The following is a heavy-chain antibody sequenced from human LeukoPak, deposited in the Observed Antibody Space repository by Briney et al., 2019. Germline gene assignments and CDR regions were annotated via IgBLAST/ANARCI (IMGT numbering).Heavy chain of an antibody. CDR2: IISSSNHI. CDR3: AREDASAFDI. V-gene: IGHV3-21*01. Sequence: GSLRLSCAASGFTFSSYIMNWVRQAPGKGLEWVSSIISSSNHIYYADSMKGRFTISRDNAKNSLFLQMNTLRAEDTAVYYCAREDASAFDIWGQGTMVSVSS. CDR1: GFTFSSYI. J-gene: IGHJ3*02.